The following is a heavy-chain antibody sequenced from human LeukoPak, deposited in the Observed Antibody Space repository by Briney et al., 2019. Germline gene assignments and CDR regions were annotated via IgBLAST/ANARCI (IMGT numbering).Heavy chain of an antibody. CDR2: FDPEDGET. CDR1: GYTLTELS. Sequence: ASVKVSCKVSGYTLTELSMHWVRQAPGKGLEWMGGFDPEDGETIYAQKFQGRVTMTEDTSTDTAYMELSSLRSEDTAVYYCATPGMGSGYYYYFVYWGQGTLVTVSS. J-gene: IGHJ4*02. CDR3: ATPGMGSGYYYYFVY. V-gene: IGHV1-24*01. D-gene: IGHD3-22*01.